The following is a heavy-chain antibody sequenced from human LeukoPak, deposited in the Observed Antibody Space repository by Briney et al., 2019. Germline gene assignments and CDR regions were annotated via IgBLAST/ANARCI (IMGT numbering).Heavy chain of an antibody. CDR1: GFTFSSYW. Sequence: PGGSLGLSCAASGFTFSSYWMNWVRQAPGKGLEWVANIKQDGSEKYYVDSVKGRFTISRDNAKNSLYLQMNSLRAEDTAVYYCARGPPRDSSGYFNYWGQGTLVTVSS. D-gene: IGHD3-22*01. J-gene: IGHJ4*02. V-gene: IGHV3-7*01. CDR3: ARGPPRDSSGYFNY. CDR2: IKQDGSEK.